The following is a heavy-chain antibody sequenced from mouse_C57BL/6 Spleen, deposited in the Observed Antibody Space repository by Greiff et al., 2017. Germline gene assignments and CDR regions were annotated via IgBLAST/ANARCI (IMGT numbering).Heavy chain of an antibody. J-gene: IGHJ2*01. CDR1: GYTFTDYE. CDR2: IDPETGGT. V-gene: IGHV1-15*01. Sequence: VQLQQSGAELVRPGASVTLSCKASGYTFTDYEMHWVKQTPVHGLEWIGAIDPETGGTAYNQKFKGKAILTADKSSSTAYMELRSLTSEDSAVYYCTRRANWASYFDYWGQGTTLTVSS. D-gene: IGHD4-1*01. CDR3: TRRANWASYFDY.